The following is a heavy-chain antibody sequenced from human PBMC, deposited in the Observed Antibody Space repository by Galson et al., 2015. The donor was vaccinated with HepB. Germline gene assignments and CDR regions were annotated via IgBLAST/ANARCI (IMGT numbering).Heavy chain of an antibody. Sequence: PALVKPTQTLTLTCTFSGFSLSTSGVGVGWIRQPPGKALEWLALIYWNDDKRYSPSLKSRLTITKDTSKNQVVLTMTNMDPVDTATYYCAHSEPYYYDSSGYYYLGYFDLWGRGTLVTVSS. CDR2: IYWNDDK. CDR3: AHSEPYYYDSSGYYYLGYFDL. D-gene: IGHD3-22*01. V-gene: IGHV2-5*01. CDR1: GFSLSTSGVG. J-gene: IGHJ2*01.